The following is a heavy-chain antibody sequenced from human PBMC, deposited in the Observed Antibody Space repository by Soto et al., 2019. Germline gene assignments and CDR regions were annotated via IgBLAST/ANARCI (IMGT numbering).Heavy chain of an antibody. CDR3: AAGGGLPRYY. V-gene: IGHV4-28*01. D-gene: IGHD5-12*01. Sequence: PSETLSLTCAVSGYSISSSNWWGWIRQPPGRGLEWIGYINYSGSTYYNPSLKSRVTMSVDTSKNQFSLKLSSVTAVDTAVYYCAAGGGLPRYYWGQGTLVTVSS. CDR2: INYSGST. J-gene: IGHJ4*02. CDR1: GYSISSSNW.